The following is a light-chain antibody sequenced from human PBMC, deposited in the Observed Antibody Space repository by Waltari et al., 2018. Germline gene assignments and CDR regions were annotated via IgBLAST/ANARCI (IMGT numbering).Light chain of an antibody. CDR1: QSVLYSSNNKNY. V-gene: IGKV4-1*01. CDR2: WAP. J-gene: IGKJ2*01. Sequence: DIVMTQSPDSLAVSLGERATINCKSSQSVLYSSNNKNYLAWYQQKPGQPPKRLIYWAPTRESGVPDRFSGSGSGTDFTLTISSLQAEDVAVYYCQQYYSTPPFFGQGTKLEIK. CDR3: QQYYSTPPF.